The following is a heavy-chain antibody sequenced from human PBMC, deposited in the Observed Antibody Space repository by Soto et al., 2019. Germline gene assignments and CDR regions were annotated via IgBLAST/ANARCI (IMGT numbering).Heavy chain of an antibody. CDR1: GGTFSSYA. V-gene: IGHV1-69*13. CDR3: ARGGSGYYRYYYYYGMDV. J-gene: IGHJ6*02. D-gene: IGHD3-3*01. Sequence: ASVKVSCKASGGTFSSYAISWVRQAPGQGLEWMGGIIPIFGTANYAQKFQGRVTITADESTSTAYMELSSLRSEDTAVYYCARGGSGYYRYYYYYGMDVWGQGTTVTVSS. CDR2: IIPIFGTA.